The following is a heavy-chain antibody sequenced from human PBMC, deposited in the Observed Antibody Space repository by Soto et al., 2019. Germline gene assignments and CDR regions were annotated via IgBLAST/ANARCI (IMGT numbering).Heavy chain of an antibody. CDR2: IWYDESNK. V-gene: IGHV3-33*01. CDR1: GFTFSSYG. CDR3: ARSIGYCSSTSCYTGERYYYYGMDV. Sequence: GGSLRLSCAASGFTFSSYGMHWVRQAPGKGLEWVAVIWYDESNKYYADSVKGRFTISRDNSKNTLYLQMNSLRAEDTAVYYCARSIGYCSSTSCYTGERYYYYGMDVWGQGTTVTVSS. D-gene: IGHD2-2*02. J-gene: IGHJ6*02.